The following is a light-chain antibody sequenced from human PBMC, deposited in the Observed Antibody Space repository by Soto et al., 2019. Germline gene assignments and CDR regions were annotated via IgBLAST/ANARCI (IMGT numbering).Light chain of an antibody. V-gene: IGKV1-27*01. CDR1: QGISNY. CDR2: VAS. CDR3: QKYNSVLLP. Sequence: EIPVTQALSSLSHKLRHTGTITYRASQGISNYLAWYQQKPGKVPKLLIYVASTLQSGVPSRFSGSGSGTDFTLTISCLQPEDVATYYCQKYNSVLLPFCGGAKL. J-gene: IGKJ4*01.